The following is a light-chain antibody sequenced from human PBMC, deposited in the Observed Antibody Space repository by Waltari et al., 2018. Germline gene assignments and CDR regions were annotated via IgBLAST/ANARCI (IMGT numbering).Light chain of an antibody. V-gene: IGLV2-14*03. CDR1: SSDVGAYDF. Sequence: QSALTQPASVSGSPGQSITISCIGTSSDVGAYDFVSWYQQHPGKAPKLMIYDVSNRPAGLSSRFSGSKSGNTASLTISGLRAEDEADYFCSSYTSTTTRFGTGTKVTVL. CDR2: DVS. CDR3: SSYTSTTTR. J-gene: IGLJ1*01.